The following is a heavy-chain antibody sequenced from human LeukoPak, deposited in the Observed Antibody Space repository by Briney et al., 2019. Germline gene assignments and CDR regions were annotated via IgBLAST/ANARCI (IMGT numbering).Heavy chain of an antibody. J-gene: IGHJ4*02. Sequence: SGTLSLTCAVSGGSINNNNWWSWVRQPPGKGLEWIGEIYHSGSTNYNPSLKSRVTISVDTSKNQFSLKLSSVTAADTAVYYCARAIAQLGAQAHLDYWGQGTLVTVSP. D-gene: IGHD1-26*01. V-gene: IGHV4-4*02. CDR2: IYHSGST. CDR3: ARAIAQLGAQAHLDY. CDR1: GGSINNNNW.